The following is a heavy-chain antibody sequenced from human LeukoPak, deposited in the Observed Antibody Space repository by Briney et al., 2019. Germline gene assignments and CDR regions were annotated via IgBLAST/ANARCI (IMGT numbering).Heavy chain of an antibody. CDR1: GYAFTGYY. J-gene: IGHJ4*02. D-gene: IGHD3-22*01. Sequence: GASVKVSCKASGYAFTGYYMHWVRQAPGQGLEWMGWISIDNGNTNYAQNLQDRVTLTADTFTRTAYLELRSLRSDDTAVYYCARISGTYYYLFDFWGQGTLVTVSS. CDR3: ARISGTYYYLFDF. CDR2: ISIDNGNT. V-gene: IGHV1-18*04.